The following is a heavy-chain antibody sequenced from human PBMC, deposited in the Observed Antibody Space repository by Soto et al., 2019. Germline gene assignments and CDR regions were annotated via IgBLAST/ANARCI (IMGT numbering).Heavy chain of an antibody. Sequence: QVQLQESGPGLVKPSGTLSLTCVVSGGSITSSNWWSWVRLPPGKGLEWIGEIYHGGSTNYNPSLQSPVSKSPDTXPHQFSLKLTSGTAADTAVYYCASRAVAGHAPFDYWGQGTLVTVSS. D-gene: IGHD6-19*01. CDR2: IYHGGST. J-gene: IGHJ4*02. CDR3: ASRAVAGHAPFDY. V-gene: IGHV4-4*02. CDR1: GGSITSSNW.